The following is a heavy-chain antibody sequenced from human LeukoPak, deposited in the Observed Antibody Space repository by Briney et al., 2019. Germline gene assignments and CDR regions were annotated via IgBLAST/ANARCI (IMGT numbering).Heavy chain of an antibody. D-gene: IGHD5-18*01. Sequence: GGSLRLSCAASGFTFSSYAMSWVRQAPGKGLQWVSAISGSGGTTYYADSVKGRFTISRDNSKNTLFLQMNSLRAEDTAVYYCARDRDTAMGLWGQGTLVTVSS. CDR3: ARDRDTAMGL. V-gene: IGHV3-23*01. CDR2: ISGSGGTT. J-gene: IGHJ4*02. CDR1: GFTFSSYA.